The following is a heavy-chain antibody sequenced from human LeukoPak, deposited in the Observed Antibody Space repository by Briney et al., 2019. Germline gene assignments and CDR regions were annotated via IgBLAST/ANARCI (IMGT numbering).Heavy chain of an antibody. Sequence: GGSLRLSCAASGFIFSNYWMSWVRQAPGKGLDWVAVISNDGSKKYYADSVEGRFTISRDNSKNTLSLQVSSLRTEDTAVYYCAKDRYSYAFEYSDSWGQGTLVTVSS. CDR3: AKDRYSYAFEYSDS. CDR1: GFIFSNYW. V-gene: IGHV3-30*18. D-gene: IGHD5-18*01. CDR2: ISNDGSKK. J-gene: IGHJ4*02.